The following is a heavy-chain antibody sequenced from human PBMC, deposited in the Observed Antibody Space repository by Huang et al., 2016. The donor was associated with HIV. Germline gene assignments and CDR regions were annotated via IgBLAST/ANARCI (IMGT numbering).Heavy chain of an antibody. J-gene: IGHJ5*02. V-gene: IGHV1-2*02. Sequence: QVQLVQSGAGVRKPGASVTVSCKASGYTFTDFYIYWVRQAPGQGLEWLVGSNPNSGGTNYVQKCQGRVTMTRDTSITTADRELTSLTADDTAVYDCARGGAYGGDWFDPWGRGTLVTVSS. CDR2: SNPNSGGT. CDR1: GYTFTDFY. CDR3: ARGGAYGGDWFDP. D-gene: IGHD4-17*01.